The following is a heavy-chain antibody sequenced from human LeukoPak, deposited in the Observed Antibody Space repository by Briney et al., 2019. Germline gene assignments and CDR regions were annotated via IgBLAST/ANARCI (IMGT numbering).Heavy chain of an antibody. CDR3: ARDRVPRSSSGRLEFRYYFDY. CDR2: ISYDGSNK. J-gene: IGHJ4*02. CDR1: GFTFSSYA. Sequence: PGGSLRLSCAASGFTFSSYAMHWVRQAPGKGLEWVAVISYDGSNKYYADSVKGRFTISRDNSKNTLYLQMNSLRAEDTAVYYCARDRVPRSSSGRLEFRYYFDYWGQGTLVTVSS. V-gene: IGHV3-30-3*01. D-gene: IGHD6-6*01.